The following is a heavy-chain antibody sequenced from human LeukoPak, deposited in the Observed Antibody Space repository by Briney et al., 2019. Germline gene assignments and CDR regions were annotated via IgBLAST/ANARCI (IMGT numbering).Heavy chain of an antibody. J-gene: IGHJ4*02. V-gene: IGHV3-11*01. CDR1: GFTFSNAW. D-gene: IGHD5-18*01. CDR3: ARSSYGYTY. Sequence: GSLRLSCAASGFTFSNAWMSWVRQAPGKGLEWLSYISSSGSTMYYADSVKGRFTISRDNAKNSLFLQMNSLRADDTAVYYCARSSYGYTYWGQGTLVTVSS. CDR2: ISSSGSTM.